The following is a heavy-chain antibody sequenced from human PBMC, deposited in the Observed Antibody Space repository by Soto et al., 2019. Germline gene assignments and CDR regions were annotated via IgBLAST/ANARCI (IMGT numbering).Heavy chain of an antibody. CDR3: ARSVCSGGSCYDFHDYYMDV. Sequence: ASVRVSCKASGYTFTSYGSSWVRQAPGQGLEWMGWISAYNGNTHYAQKLQGRVTTTTDTSTSKAYMELRSLRSDDTAVYYCARSVCSGGSCYDFHDYYMDVWGKGTTVTVPS. V-gene: IGHV1-18*01. CDR1: GYTFTSYG. J-gene: IGHJ6*03. CDR2: ISAYNGNT. D-gene: IGHD2-15*01.